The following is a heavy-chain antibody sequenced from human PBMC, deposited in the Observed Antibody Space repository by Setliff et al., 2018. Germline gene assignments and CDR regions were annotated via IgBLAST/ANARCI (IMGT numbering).Heavy chain of an antibody. CDR3: AKDRKNYYDTSGYPDAFDI. V-gene: IGHV3-23*01. J-gene: IGHJ3*02. CDR1: GFTFSTYA. CDR2: ITGNGNSL. D-gene: IGHD3-22*01. Sequence: GESLKISCAASGFTFSTYALSWVRQAPGKGPEWVSTITGNGNSLYYADSVKGRFIVSRDNSKNTMYLQLRSLRADDTAIYYCAKDRKNYYDTSGYPDAFDIWGQGTTVT.